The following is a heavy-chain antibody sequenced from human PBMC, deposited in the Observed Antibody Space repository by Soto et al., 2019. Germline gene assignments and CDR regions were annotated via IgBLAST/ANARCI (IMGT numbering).Heavy chain of an antibody. CDR3: ARRYGGNFDY. CDR2: IYYSGST. D-gene: IGHD4-17*01. CDR1: GGSISSYY. Sequence: TSETLSLTCTVSGGSISSYYWSWIRQPPGKGLEWIGYIYYSGSTNYNPSLKSRVTISVDTSKNQFSLKLSSVTAADTAVYYCARRYGGNFDYWGQGTLDTVSS. V-gene: IGHV4-59*01. J-gene: IGHJ4*02.